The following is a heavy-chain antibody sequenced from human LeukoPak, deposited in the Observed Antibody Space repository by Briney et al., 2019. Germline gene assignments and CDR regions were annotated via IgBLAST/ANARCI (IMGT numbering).Heavy chain of an antibody. D-gene: IGHD5-18*01. J-gene: IGHJ6*02. V-gene: IGHV1-69*04. Sequence: ASVKVSCKTSGGTFSSSAITWVRQAPGQGLEWMGRIIPVLNITRYTQKFQGRVTITADTSTCTVYMELSSLRSEETAVYYCARDQGLTAPPPYGLDVWGQGTTVIVSS. CDR1: GGTFSSSA. CDR3: ARDQGLTAPPPYGLDV. CDR2: IIPVLNIT.